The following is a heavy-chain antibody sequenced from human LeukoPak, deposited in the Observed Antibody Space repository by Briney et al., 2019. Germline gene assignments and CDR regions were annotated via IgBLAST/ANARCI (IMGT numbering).Heavy chain of an antibody. CDR2: IYLGVST. Sequence: PSGTLSLTCAVSRGSISSSKWWSWVRQPPGKGLEWIGEIYLGVSTNYNPSLKRRVTISVDKSTSQFSLKLNSVTAADTAVYYCARDRGYVSWFDPWGQGTLVTVSS. D-gene: IGHD5-12*01. V-gene: IGHV4-4*02. J-gene: IGHJ5*02. CDR1: RGSISSSKW. CDR3: ARDRGYVSWFDP.